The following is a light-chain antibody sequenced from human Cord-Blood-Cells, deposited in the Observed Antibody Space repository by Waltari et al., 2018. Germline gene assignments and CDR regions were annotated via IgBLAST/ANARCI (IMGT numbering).Light chain of an antibody. CDR2: DVS. Sequence: QSALTQPASVSGSPGQSITISCTGTSSDVGGYNYVSWYPQHPGKAPKLMIYDVSNRPSGDSNRFSGSKSGNTASLTISGLQAEDEADYYCSSYTSSSTLFGTGTKVTVL. CDR3: SSYTSSSTL. CDR1: SSDVGGYNY. J-gene: IGLJ1*01. V-gene: IGLV2-14*01.